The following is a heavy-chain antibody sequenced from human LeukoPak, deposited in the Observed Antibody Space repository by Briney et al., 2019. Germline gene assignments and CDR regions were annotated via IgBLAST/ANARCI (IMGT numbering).Heavy chain of an antibody. V-gene: IGHV3-21*01. CDR3: AREPGGVTTWFDY. CDR2: ISSSSSYI. CDR1: GFTFSSYS. J-gene: IGHJ4*02. Sequence: GGSLRLSCAASGFTFSSYSMNWVRQAPRKGLEWVSSISSSSSYIYYADPVKGRFTISRDNAKNSLYLQMNSLRAEDTAVYYCAREPGGVTTWFDYWGQGTLVTVSS. D-gene: IGHD4-11*01.